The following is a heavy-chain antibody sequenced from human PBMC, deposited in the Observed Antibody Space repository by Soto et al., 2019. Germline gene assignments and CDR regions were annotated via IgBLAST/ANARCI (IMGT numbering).Heavy chain of an antibody. Sequence: GASVKVSCKASGYTFTSYGISWVRQAPGQGLEWMGWISAYNGNTNYAQKLQGRVTMTTDTSTSTAYMELRSLRSDDTAVYYCARDLRVRRGYSYGSLDYWGQGTLVTVSS. J-gene: IGHJ4*02. V-gene: IGHV1-18*04. CDR1: GYTFTSYG. D-gene: IGHD5-18*01. CDR3: ARDLRVRRGYSYGSLDY. CDR2: ISAYNGNT.